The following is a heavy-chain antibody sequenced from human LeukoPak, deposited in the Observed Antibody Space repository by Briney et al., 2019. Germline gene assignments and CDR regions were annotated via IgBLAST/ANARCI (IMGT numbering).Heavy chain of an antibody. Sequence: GGSLRLSCAASGFTFSSYAMSWVRQAPGKGLEWVSDISGSGSNTYYADSVKGRFTISRDNSKNTLYLQMNSLRVEDTAVYYCAKKYSTGLDPWGQGTLVTVSS. CDR3: AKKYSTGLDP. CDR1: GFTFSSYA. J-gene: IGHJ5*02. D-gene: IGHD1-26*01. V-gene: IGHV3-23*01. CDR2: ISGSGSNT.